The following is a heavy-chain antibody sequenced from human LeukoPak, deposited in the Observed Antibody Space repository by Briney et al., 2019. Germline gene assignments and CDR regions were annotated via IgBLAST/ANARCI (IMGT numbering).Heavy chain of an antibody. Sequence: SETLSLTCTVSGGSISGYYWSWIRQPPGKGLEWSGNIYYSGSTNYNPSLKSRVTISVDTSKNQFSLKLSSVTAADTAVYYCARTSSNYGSVAFDTWGQGTMVTVSS. CDR3: ARTSSNYGSVAFDT. J-gene: IGHJ3*02. CDR2: IYYSGST. CDR1: GGSISGYY. V-gene: IGHV4-59*01. D-gene: IGHD3-10*01.